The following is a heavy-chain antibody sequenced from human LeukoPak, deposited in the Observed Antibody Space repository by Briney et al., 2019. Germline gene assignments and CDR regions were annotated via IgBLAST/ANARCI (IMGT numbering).Heavy chain of an antibody. D-gene: IGHD2-21*02. J-gene: IGHJ4*02. Sequence: GGSVRVSCKASGYSFTSFYLHWVREAPGQGLTWMGVINPSSGSTAYVQKLQGRVAMPRDTSTSTSYMELSSLRSEDTAVYYCAGDFMAYGGDHCYSPPDCRGQGTLVTVSS. CDR1: GYSFTSFY. V-gene: IGHV1-46*01. CDR2: INPSSGST. CDR3: AGDFMAYGGDHCYSPPDC.